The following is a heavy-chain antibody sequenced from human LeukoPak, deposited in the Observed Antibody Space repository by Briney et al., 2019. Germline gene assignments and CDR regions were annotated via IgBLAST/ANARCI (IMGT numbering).Heavy chain of an antibody. CDR2: VYSSGST. CDR3: ARRAAGAYRSRGQCPPFDY. CDR1: GGSISNYY. D-gene: IGHD2-15*01. Sequence: TPSETLSLTCTVSGGSISNYYWSWIRQPPGKVLEWIGYVYSSGSTTYNPSLKSRVTMSVDSSKNQFSLKVTSVTAADTAVYYCARRAAGAYRSRGQCPPFDYGGQGTLVIVSS. V-gene: IGHV4-59*08. J-gene: IGHJ4*02.